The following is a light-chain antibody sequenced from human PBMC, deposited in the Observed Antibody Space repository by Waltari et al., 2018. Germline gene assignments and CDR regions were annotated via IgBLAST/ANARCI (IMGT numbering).Light chain of an antibody. CDR3: HQYNHWPTFT. CDR2: GAS. J-gene: IGKJ2*01. V-gene: IGKV3-15*01. Sequence: EIEMTQSPATLSVSPGERVTLPCRASQSVGNNLAWYQQSPGQAPRLLIYGASTRATDISDRFSGSGSGTDFTLTISALQSEDLAVYYCHQYNHWPTFTFGQGTKLQIE. CDR1: QSVGNN.